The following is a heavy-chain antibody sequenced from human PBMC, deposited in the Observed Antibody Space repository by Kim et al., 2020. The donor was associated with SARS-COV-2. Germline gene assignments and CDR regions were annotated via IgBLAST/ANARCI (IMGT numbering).Heavy chain of an antibody. CDR3: AKDGGGSYLYYYYYMDV. CDR2: ISGSGGST. V-gene: IGHV3-23*01. CDR1: GFTFSSYA. D-gene: IGHD1-26*01. J-gene: IGHJ6*03. Sequence: GGSLRLSCAASGFTFSSYAMSWVRQAPGKGLEWVSAISGSGGSTYYADSGKGRFTISRDNSKNTLYLQMNSLRAEDTAVYYCAKDGGGSYLYYYYYMDVWGKGTTVTVSS.